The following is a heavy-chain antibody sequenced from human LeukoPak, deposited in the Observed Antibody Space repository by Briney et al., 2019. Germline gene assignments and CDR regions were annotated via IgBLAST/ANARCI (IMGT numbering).Heavy chain of an antibody. J-gene: IGHJ4*02. CDR2: IYYSGST. V-gene: IGHV4-59*01. D-gene: IGHD5-24*01. CDR3: ARGYIPYYFDY. Sequence: PSETLSLTCAVSGGSISSYYWSWIRQPPGKGLEWIGYIYYSGSTNYNPSLKSRGTISVDTSKNQFSLKLSSVTAADTAVYYCARGYIPYYFDYWGQGTLVTVSS. CDR1: GGSISSYY.